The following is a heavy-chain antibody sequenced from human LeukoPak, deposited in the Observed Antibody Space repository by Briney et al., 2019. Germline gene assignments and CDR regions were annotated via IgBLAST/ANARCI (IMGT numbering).Heavy chain of an antibody. CDR2: ISYDGSNK. V-gene: IGHV3-30-3*01. Sequence: GGSLRLSCAASGFTFSSYAMSWVRQAPGKGLEWVAVISYDGSNKYYADSVKGRFTISRDNSKNTLYLQMNSLRAEDTAVYYCARGKYSSSSCADYWGQGTLVTVSS. J-gene: IGHJ4*02. D-gene: IGHD6-6*01. CDR1: GFTFSSYA. CDR3: ARGKYSSSSCADY.